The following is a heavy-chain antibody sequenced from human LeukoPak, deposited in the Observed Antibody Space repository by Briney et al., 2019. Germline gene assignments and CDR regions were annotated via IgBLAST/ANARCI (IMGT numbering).Heavy chain of an antibody. D-gene: IGHD2-2*01. CDR1: GYTFTGYY. CDR3: AREDHCSSTSCYPFDY. J-gene: IGHJ4*02. Sequence: ASVNVSCTGSGYTFTGYYMHWVRQAPEQGLEWMGRINPNSGGTNYAQKFQGRVTMTRDTSISTAYMELSRLRSDDTAVYYCAREDHCSSTSCYPFDYWGQGTLVTVSS. CDR2: INPNSGGT. V-gene: IGHV1-2*06.